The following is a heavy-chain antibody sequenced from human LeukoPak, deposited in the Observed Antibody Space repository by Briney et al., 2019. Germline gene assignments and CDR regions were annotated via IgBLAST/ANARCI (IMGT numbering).Heavy chain of an antibody. D-gene: IGHD3-10*01. CDR1: GGSISSSSYY. Sequence: SETLSLTCTVSGGSISSSSYYWGWIRQPPGKGLEWIGSIYYSGSTYYNPSLKSRVTISVDTSKNQFSLKLNSVTLEDTAVYYCARDRSYYGSGSYYNVDDYWGQGTLVTVSS. CDR2: IYYSGST. V-gene: IGHV4-39*07. J-gene: IGHJ4*02. CDR3: ARDRSYYGSGSYYNVDDY.